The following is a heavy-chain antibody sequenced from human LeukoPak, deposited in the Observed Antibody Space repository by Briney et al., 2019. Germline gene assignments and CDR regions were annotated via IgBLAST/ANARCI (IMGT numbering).Heavy chain of an antibody. D-gene: IGHD3-10*01. Sequence: GGSLRLSCAASGFTFSSYAMSWVRQAPGKGLEWVSAISGSGGSTYYADSVKGRFTISRDNAKNSLYLQMNSLRAEDTAVYYCARVGLDYYGSGSYWAYYYYYGMDVWGQGTTVTVSS. CDR3: ARVGLDYYGSGSYWAYYYYYGMDV. CDR1: GFTFSSYA. J-gene: IGHJ6*02. V-gene: IGHV3-23*01. CDR2: ISGSGGST.